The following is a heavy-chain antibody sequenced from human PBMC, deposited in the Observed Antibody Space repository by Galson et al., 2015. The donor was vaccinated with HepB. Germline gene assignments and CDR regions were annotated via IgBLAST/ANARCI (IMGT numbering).Heavy chain of an antibody. J-gene: IGHJ4*02. Sequence: SLRLSCAASGFTFSNAWMNWVRQAPGKGLEWVGRIKSKTDGGTTDYAAPVKGRFTISRDDSKNTLYLQMNSLKTEDTAVYYCTTGYYYDSSGYYGGALRHWGQGTLVTVSS. CDR1: GFTFSNAW. V-gene: IGHV3-15*07. CDR3: TTGYYYDSSGYYGGALRH. CDR2: IKSKTDGGTT. D-gene: IGHD3-22*01.